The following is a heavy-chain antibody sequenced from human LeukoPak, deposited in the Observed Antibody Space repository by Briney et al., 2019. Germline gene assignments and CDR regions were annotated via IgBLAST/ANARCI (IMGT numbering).Heavy chain of an antibody. D-gene: IGHD4-11*01. CDR1: GFTFSQSW. Sequence: GGSLRLSCAASGFTFSQSWMWWVRQSPGKGLEWVAKIKEDGSQKYYVDSVEGRFTISRDNTKNSLYLQMNPLRAEDTAVYYCARDRAYSSFDIWGQGTMVTVSS. CDR2: IKEDGSQK. J-gene: IGHJ3*02. V-gene: IGHV3-7*03. CDR3: ARDRAYSSFDI.